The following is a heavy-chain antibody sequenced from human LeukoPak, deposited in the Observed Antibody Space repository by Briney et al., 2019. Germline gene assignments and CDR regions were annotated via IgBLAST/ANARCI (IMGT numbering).Heavy chain of an antibody. CDR2: INHSGST. CDR3: ARDHPALYYDYVWGSYRSHFDY. V-gene: IGHV4-34*01. D-gene: IGHD3-16*02. CDR1: GGSFSGYY. J-gene: IGHJ4*02. Sequence: PPETLSLTCAVYGGSFSGYYWSWIRQPPGKGLEWIGEINHSGSTNYNPSLKSRVTISVDTSKNQFSLKLSSVTAADTAVYYCARDHPALYYDYVWGSYRSHFDYWGQGTLVTVSS.